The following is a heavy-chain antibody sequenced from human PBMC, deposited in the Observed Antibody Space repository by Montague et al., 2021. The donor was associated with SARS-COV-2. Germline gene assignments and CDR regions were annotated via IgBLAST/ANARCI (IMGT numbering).Heavy chain of an antibody. V-gene: IGHV3-48*03. CDR2: IGSSGENI. J-gene: IGHJ4*02. D-gene: IGHD1-14*01. CDR3: AKGPDGVDY. CDR1: GFSSSSSA. Sequence: SLRLSCAASGFSSSSSAMNWVRQAPGKGLEWLSYIGSSGENIDYADSVKGRFTISRDNAKDSLYLQMKSLRVEDTALHYCAKGPDGVDYWGQGTLVTVSS.